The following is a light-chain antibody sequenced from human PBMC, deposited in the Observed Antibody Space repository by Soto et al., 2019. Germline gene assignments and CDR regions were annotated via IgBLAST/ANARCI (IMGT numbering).Light chain of an antibody. V-gene: IGLV7-46*01. Sequence: QAVVTQEPSLTVSPGGTMILTCGSSTGGVTSGHYPYWFQQKPGQAPRTLIYDTSNKQSWTPARFSGSLLWGKAALTLSGAQPEDEADYYCLLSYSGVVVVGGGTKATVL. J-gene: IGLJ2*01. CDR3: LLSYSGVVV. CDR2: DTS. CDR1: TGGVTSGHY.